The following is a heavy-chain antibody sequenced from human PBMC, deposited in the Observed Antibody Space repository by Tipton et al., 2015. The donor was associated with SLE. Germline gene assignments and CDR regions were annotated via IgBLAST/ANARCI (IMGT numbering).Heavy chain of an antibody. D-gene: IGHD6-13*01. CDR3: ARDVPASGSHLLDS. J-gene: IGHJ4*02. V-gene: IGHV1-18*01. CDR1: GYTFTNYG. Sequence: QLVQSGAEPKKPGASVKVSCKASGYTFTNYGVSWVRQAPGQGLEWVAWVSAYNGNTDYAQKLRGRVTVTTDTSTNTAYLELRSLTSDDTALYYCARDVPASGSHLLDSWGQGTLVTVSS. CDR2: VSAYNGNT.